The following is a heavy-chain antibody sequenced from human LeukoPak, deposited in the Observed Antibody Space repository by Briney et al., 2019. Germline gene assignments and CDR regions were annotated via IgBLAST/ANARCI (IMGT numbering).Heavy chain of an antibody. CDR3: GREPAIKLGELDY. D-gene: IGHD7-27*01. V-gene: IGHV1-46*01. CDR2: IDPSGGST. Sequence: GASVKVSCKAVGYTFTSYYMHWVRQAPGQGPEWMGIIDPSGGSTNYAQKFQGRVTMTRDTSTSTAYMELSSLRSEDTAVYYCGREPAIKLGELDYWGQGTLVTVSS. CDR1: GYTFTSYY. J-gene: IGHJ4*02.